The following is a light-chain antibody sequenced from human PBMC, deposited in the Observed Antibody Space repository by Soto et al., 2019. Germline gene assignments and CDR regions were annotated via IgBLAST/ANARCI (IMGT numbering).Light chain of an antibody. CDR1: QSISSSY. CDR2: GAS. Sequence: IVLTQSPGTLSLSPGERATLSCRASQSISSSYLAWYQQKPGQAPRLLIYGASNRATAIPDRFSGSGSGTDFTLTISRLEPEDFAVYYCQQYDGSPGTFGQGTKVDIK. J-gene: IGKJ1*01. CDR3: QQYDGSPGT. V-gene: IGKV3-20*01.